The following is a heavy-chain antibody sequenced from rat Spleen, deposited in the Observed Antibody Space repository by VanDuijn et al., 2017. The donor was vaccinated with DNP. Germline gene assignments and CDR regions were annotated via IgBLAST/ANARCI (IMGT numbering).Heavy chain of an antibody. J-gene: IGHJ4*01. V-gene: IGHV2-30*01. CDR1: GFSLTDFN. CDR2: IWTGGST. CDR3: TRESWGYVMDA. Sequence: VQLKESGPGPVQPSQTLSLTCTVSGFSLTDFNVHWVRQPTGKGLEWMGVIWTGGSTDYNSALKSRLSISRDTSKSQVFLKMNSLQTDDTAIYYCTRESWGYVMDAWGQGASVTVSS. D-gene: IGHD1-7*01.